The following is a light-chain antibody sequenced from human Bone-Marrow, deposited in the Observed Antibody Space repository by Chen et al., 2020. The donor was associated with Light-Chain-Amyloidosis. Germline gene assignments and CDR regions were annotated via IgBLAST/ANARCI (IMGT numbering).Light chain of an antibody. Sequence: SAPPQPASVSRSPGQPITISCTGTSSHVGGYNYVSWYQQHPGKAPKLMIYEVSNRPSGVSNRFSGSKSGNTASLTISGLQAEDEADYYCSSYTSSSNWVFGGGTKLTVL. V-gene: IGLV2-14*01. CDR3: SSYTSSSNWV. CDR1: SSHVGGYNY. CDR2: EVS. J-gene: IGLJ3*02.